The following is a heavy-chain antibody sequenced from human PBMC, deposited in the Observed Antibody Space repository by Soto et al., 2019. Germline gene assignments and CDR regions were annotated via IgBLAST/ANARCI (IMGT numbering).Heavy chain of an antibody. CDR1: GYTFTSYG. Sequence: QVQLVQSGAEVKKPGASVKVSCKASGYTFTSYGISWVRQAPGQGLEWLGWISAYNGNTNYARNHQGRVTVTADTSTTTAYMELRSLRSDDTAVYYCARDRGIVIVGGTIPDYWGQGTLVTVSS. CDR3: ARDRGIVIVGGTIPDY. J-gene: IGHJ4*02. V-gene: IGHV1-18*01. D-gene: IGHD1-26*01. CDR2: ISAYNGNT.